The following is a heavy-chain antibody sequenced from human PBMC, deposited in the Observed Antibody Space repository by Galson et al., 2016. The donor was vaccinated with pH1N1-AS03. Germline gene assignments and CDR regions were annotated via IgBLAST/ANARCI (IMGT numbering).Heavy chain of an antibody. CDR3: ATLSTDDLDY. Sequence: SVKVSCKAYGNTFSINAVSWVRQAPGQGPEWMGGISPLLRTALYAQKWQGRVTITADESTSTAYMELSSLTSEDTAVYYCATLSTDDLDYWGQGTLVTVSS. V-gene: IGHV1-69*13. D-gene: IGHD3-16*01. CDR2: ISPLLRTA. J-gene: IGHJ4*02. CDR1: GNTFSINA.